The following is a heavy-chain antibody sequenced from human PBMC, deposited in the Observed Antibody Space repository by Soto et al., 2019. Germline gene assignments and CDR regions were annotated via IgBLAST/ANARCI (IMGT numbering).Heavy chain of an antibody. CDR2: IYRTGST. J-gene: IGHJ4*02. D-gene: IGHD1-7*01. CDR3: AGRDPGTSVDY. CDR1: GGSFTSNNW. V-gene: IGHV4-4*02. Sequence: SETLSLTXAVPGGSFTSNNWWTWVRQPPGQGLEWIGEIYRTGSTNYNPSLKSRVTISLDKSENQFSLKVTSLTAADTAVYYCAGRDPGTSVDYWGQGTLVTVS.